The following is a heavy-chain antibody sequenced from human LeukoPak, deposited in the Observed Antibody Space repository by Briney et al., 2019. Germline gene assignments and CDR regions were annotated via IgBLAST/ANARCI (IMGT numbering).Heavy chain of an antibody. J-gene: IGHJ4*02. CDR3: ARDSGGAYYYDSSGYSPFDY. D-gene: IGHD3-22*01. CDR1: GGSISSYY. CDR2: IYYSGST. Sequence: PSETLSLTCTVSGGSISSYYWSWIRQPPGKGLEWIGYIYYSGSTNYNPSLKSRVTISVDTSKNQFSLKLSSVTAADTAVYYCARDSGGAYYYDSSGYSPFDYWGQGTLVTVSS. V-gene: IGHV4-59*01.